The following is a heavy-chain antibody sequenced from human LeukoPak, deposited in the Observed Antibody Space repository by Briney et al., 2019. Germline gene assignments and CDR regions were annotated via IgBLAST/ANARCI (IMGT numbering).Heavy chain of an antibody. CDR2: INPNSGGT. CDR3: ARASDSSGWHGDAFDI. V-gene: IGHV1-2*02. CDR1: GYTFTGYY. Sequence: ASVKVSCKASGYTFTGYYMHWVRQAPGQGLEWMGWINPNSGGTNYAQKFQGRVTMTRDTFISTAYMELSRLRSDDTAVYYCARASDSSGWHGDAFDIWGQGTMVTVSS. D-gene: IGHD6-19*01. J-gene: IGHJ3*02.